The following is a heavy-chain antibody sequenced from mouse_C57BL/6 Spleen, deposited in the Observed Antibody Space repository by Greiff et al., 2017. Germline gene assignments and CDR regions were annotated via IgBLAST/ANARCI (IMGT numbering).Heavy chain of an antibody. J-gene: IGHJ4*01. Sequence: QVQLQQSGAELVRPGSSVKLSCKASGYTFTSYWMHWVKQRPIQGLEWIGNIDPSDSETHYNQKFKDKATLTVDKSSSTAYMQLSSLTSEDSAVYYCARSGDSSGPGAMDYWGQGTSVTVSS. CDR2: IDPSDSET. D-gene: IGHD3-2*02. CDR1: GYTFTSYW. V-gene: IGHV1-52*01. CDR3: ARSGDSSGPGAMDY.